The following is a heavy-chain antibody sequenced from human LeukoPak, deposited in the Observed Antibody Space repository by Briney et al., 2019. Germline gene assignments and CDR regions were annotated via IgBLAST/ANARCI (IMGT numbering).Heavy chain of an antibody. Sequence: PGGSLRLSCTASGSTFSNYAMSWVRQAPGERLEWVSAISGSGGSTYYAESVKGRFTISRDNSKNTLYLQMNSLRAEDTAVYYCAKDRRPHTVSTQNGAFDYWGQGTLVTVSS. J-gene: IGHJ4*02. CDR3: AKDRRPHTVSTQNGAFDY. V-gene: IGHV3-23*01. D-gene: IGHD2-2*01. CDR1: GSTFSNYA. CDR2: ISGSGGST.